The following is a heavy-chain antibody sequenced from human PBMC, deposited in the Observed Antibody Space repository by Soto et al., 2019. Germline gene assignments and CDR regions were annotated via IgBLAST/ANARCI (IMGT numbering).Heavy chain of an antibody. CDR3: ARPSGDMYYYDSSGYYLFNFDY. V-gene: IGHV3-7*01. D-gene: IGHD3-22*01. J-gene: IGHJ4*02. Sequence: GGSLRLSCAASGFTFSSYWMSWVRQAPGKGLEWVANIKQDGSEKYYVDSVKGRFTISRDNAKNSLYLQMNSLRAEDTAVYYCARPSGDMYYYDSSGYYLFNFDYWGQGTLVTVSS. CDR2: IKQDGSEK. CDR1: GFTFSSYW.